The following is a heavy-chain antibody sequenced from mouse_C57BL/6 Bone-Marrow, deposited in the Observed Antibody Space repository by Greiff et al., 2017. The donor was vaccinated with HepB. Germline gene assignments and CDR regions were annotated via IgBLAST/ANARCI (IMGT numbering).Heavy chain of an antibody. V-gene: IGHV5-12*01. D-gene: IGHD2-1*01. Sequence: EVKLMESGGGLVQPGGSLKLSCAASGFTFSDYYMYWVLQTPEKRLEWVAYISNGGGSTYYPDTVKGRFTISRDNAKNTLYLQMSRLKSEDTAMYYCARLSTMAPVDYWGQGTTLTVSS. CDR1: GFTFSDYY. J-gene: IGHJ2*01. CDR2: ISNGGGST. CDR3: ARLSTMAPVDY.